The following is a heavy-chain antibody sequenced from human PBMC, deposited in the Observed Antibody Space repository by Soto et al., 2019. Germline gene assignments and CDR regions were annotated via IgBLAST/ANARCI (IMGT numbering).Heavy chain of an antibody. CDR1: GFTFSSYG. D-gene: IGHD6-13*01. J-gene: IGHJ5*02. V-gene: IGHV3-33*01. CDR2: IWYDGSNK. Sequence: QVQLVESGGGVVQPGRSLRLSCAASGFTFSSYGMHWVRQAPGKGLEWVAVIWYDGSNKYYADSVKGRFTISRDNSKNTLDLVMNSLRAEDTAVYYCARGRYSSSWYEVRWFDPWGQGTLVTVSS. CDR3: ARGRYSSSWYEVRWFDP.